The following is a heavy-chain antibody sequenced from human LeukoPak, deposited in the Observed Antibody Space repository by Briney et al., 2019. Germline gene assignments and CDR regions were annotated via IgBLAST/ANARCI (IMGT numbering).Heavy chain of an antibody. J-gene: IGHJ4*02. D-gene: IGHD6-19*01. CDR2: INPNSGGT. CDR1: GYTFTGYY. CDR3: ASKLGSGWYRAFDY. Sequence: ASVKVSCKASGYTFTGYYMHWVRQAPGQGLELMGWINPNSGGTNYAQKFQGRVTMTRDTSISTAYMELSRLRSDDTAVYYCASKLGSGWYRAFDYWGQGTLVTVSS. V-gene: IGHV1-2*02.